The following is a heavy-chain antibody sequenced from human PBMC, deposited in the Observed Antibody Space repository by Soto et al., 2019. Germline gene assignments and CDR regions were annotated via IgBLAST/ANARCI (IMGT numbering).Heavy chain of an antibody. CDR2: LYYSGST. V-gene: IGHV4-61*01. CDR1: GGSVSSGSYY. Sequence: PSETLSLTCTVSGGSVSSGSYYWSWIRQPPGKGLEYIGYLYYSGSTNYNPSLKSRVTISVDTPKNQFSLKLTSVTAADTAIYYCERGQAFRNRYYRMPYYFDYWGQGTLVTISS. J-gene: IGHJ4*02. D-gene: IGHD3-3*01. CDR3: ERGQAFRNRYYRMPYYFDY.